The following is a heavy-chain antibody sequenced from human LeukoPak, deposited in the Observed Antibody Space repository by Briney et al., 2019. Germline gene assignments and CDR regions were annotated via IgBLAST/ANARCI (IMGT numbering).Heavy chain of an antibody. CDR2: IIPIFGTA. V-gene: IGHV1-69*01. CDR1: GGTFSSYA. Sequence: ASVKVSCKASGGTFSSYAISWVRQAPGQGLEWMGGIIPIFGTANYAQKFQGRVTITADASTSTAYMELSSLRSEDTAVYYCARAHLLRSWVGGYDYQFFDYWGQGTLVTVSS. J-gene: IGHJ4*02. CDR3: ARAHLLRSWVGGYDYQFFDY. D-gene: IGHD5-12*01.